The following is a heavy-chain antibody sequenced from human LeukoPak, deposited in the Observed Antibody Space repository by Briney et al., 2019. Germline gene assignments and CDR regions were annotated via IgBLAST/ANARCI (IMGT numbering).Heavy chain of an antibody. D-gene: IGHD2-2*01. CDR2: ISSSSSYI. V-gene: IGHV3-21*01. CDR1: GFTFSSYS. CDR3: ARLVPAAIIDY. J-gene: IGHJ4*02. Sequence: GGSLRLSCAASGFTFSSYSMNRVRQAPGKGLEWVSSISSSSSYIYYADSVKGRFTISRDNAKNSLYLQMNSLRAEDTAVYYCARLVPAAIIDYWGQGTLVTVSS.